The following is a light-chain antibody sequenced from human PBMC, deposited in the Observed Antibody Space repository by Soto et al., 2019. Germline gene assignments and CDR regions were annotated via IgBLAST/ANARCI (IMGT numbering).Light chain of an antibody. CDR3: CSYAGSLL. J-gene: IGLJ2*01. Sequence: QSVLTQSASVSGSPGQSITISCTGTSSDFGTYDLVSWYQLHPGKAPKLIIYEDSKRPSGISNRFSGSRSGNAASLTISGLQAEDEADYYCCSYAGSLLFGGGTKLTVL. V-gene: IGLV2-23*01. CDR1: SSDFGTYDL. CDR2: EDS.